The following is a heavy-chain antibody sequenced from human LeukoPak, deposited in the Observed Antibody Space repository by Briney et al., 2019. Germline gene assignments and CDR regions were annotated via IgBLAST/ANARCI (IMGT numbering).Heavy chain of an antibody. Sequence: SETLSLTCTVSGYSINNGYYWGWIRQPPGKGLEWIGSIYHSGSTYYKPSLKSRVTISVDTSKNQFSLKLSSVTAADTAVYYCAKTYDSSGYYKQKDYWYFDLWGRGTLVTVSS. CDR2: IYHSGST. CDR3: AKTYDSSGYYKQKDYWYFDL. V-gene: IGHV4-38-2*02. D-gene: IGHD3-22*01. J-gene: IGHJ2*01. CDR1: GYSINNGYY.